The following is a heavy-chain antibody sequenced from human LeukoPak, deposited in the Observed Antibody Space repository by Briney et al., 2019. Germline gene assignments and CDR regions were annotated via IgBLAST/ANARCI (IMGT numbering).Heavy chain of an antibody. V-gene: IGHV1-18*01. CDR1: GYTFTSYG. CDR2: ISAYNGNT. CDR3: ARTPDTDIVVVVAATSYYYMDV. Sequence: GASVKVSCKASGYTFTSYGISWVRQAPGQGLEWMGWISAYNGNTNYAQKLRGRVTMTTDTSTSTAYMELRSLRSDDTAVYYCARTPDTDIVVVVAATSYYYMDVWGKGTTVTVSS. J-gene: IGHJ6*03. D-gene: IGHD2-15*01.